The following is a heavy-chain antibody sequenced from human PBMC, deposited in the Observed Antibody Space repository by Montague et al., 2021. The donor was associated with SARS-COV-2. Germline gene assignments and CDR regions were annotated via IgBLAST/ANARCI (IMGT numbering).Heavy chain of an antibody. CDR2: TYYRSTWYN. CDR3: ARQCGTTWYALDD. V-gene: IGHV6-1*01. J-gene: IGHJ6*02. D-gene: IGHD1-14*01. Sequence: CAISGDSVSSNVAAWNWIRQSPSRGLEWLGRTYYRSTWYNDYAVSVTSRITINPDTSKNQFSLQLNSVTPEDTAVYYCARQCGTTWYALDDWGQGTTVTVSS. CDR1: GDSVSSNVAA.